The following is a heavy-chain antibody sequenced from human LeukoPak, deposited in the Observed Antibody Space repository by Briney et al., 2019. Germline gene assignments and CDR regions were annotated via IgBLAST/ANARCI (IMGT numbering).Heavy chain of an antibody. J-gene: IGHJ4*02. D-gene: IGHD3-10*01. CDR2: INPSGGST. CDR1: GYTFTSYY. V-gene: IGHV1-46*01. Sequence: GASVKVSCKASGYTFTSYYMHWVRQAPGQGLEWMGIINPSGGSTSYAQKFQGRATMTRDMSTSTVYMELSSLRSEDTAVYYCARDASSYGSGSPPDYWGQGTLVTVSS. CDR3: ARDASSYGSGSPPDY.